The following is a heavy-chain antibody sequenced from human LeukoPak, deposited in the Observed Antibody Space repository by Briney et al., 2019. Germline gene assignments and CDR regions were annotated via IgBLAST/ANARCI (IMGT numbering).Heavy chain of an antibody. D-gene: IGHD4-23*01. CDR1: GGSISVSSHY. CDR2: SYYSGSA. Sequence: PSETLSLTCTVSGGSISVSSHYWGWIRQPPGKGLEWIGSSYYSGSAYYNPSLKSRVTISVDTSKNQFSLKVRSVTAADTAVYYCATGMVKNYWGQGTLVTVSS. CDR3: ATGMVKNY. J-gene: IGHJ4*02. V-gene: IGHV4-39*01.